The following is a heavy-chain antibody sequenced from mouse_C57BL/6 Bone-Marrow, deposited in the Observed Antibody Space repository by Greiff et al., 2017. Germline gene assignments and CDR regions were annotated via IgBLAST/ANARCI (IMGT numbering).Heavy chain of an antibody. CDR2: IDPENGDT. V-gene: IGHV14-4*01. CDR1: GFNIKDDY. Sequence: EVQLQQSGAELVRPGASVKLSCTASGFNIKDDYMHWVKQRPEQGLEWIGWIDPENGDTEYASQFQGKATITADTSSNTAYLQLSSLTSEDTAVYYCTTTAMDYRGQGTSVTVSS. J-gene: IGHJ4*01. CDR3: TTTAMDY.